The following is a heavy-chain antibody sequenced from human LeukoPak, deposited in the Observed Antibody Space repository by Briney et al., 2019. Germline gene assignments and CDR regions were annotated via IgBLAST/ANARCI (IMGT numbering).Heavy chain of an antibody. CDR3: ARGVNMVRGGL. D-gene: IGHD3-10*01. CDR2: VFYSGTT. V-gene: IGHV4-59*12. Sequence: SETLSLTCTVSGGSISSYYWSWIRQPPGKGLEWIGYVFYSGTTNYNPSLKSRVTISVDTSKNQFSLKLSSVTAADTAVYYCARGVNMVRGGLWGQGTLVTVSS. J-gene: IGHJ4*02. CDR1: GGSISSYY.